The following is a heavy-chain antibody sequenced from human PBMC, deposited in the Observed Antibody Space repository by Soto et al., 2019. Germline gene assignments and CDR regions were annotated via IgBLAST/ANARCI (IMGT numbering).Heavy chain of an antibody. CDR2: IKEDGSRK. CDR3: ASTRPGDYYDY. D-gene: IGHD4-17*01. V-gene: IGHV3-7*01. CDR1: GFTFSENW. Sequence: GGSLRLSCEASGFTFSENWMTWVRQTPGKGLEGVANIKEDGSRKDYVDSVKGRFTISRDNAKNSVYLQMNSLRVEDTAVYYCASTRPGDYYDYRGQRTLVTVFS. J-gene: IGHJ4*02.